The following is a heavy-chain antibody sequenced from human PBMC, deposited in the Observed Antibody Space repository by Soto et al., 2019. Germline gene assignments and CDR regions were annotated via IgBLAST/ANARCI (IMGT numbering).Heavy chain of an antibody. CDR2: INPATGAA. D-gene: IGHD3-3*01. Sequence: QLHLVQSGAVVKKPGASVTVSCSASGYPVTAYYMHWVRQAPGRGLEWMGGINPATGAAKYKQTFQGRVTTTRDTSTSTVFMELGGLTSEDTAVFYCARGGGVGVAGSAAFDMWGQGTLVTVSS. CDR3: ARGGGVGVAGSAAFDM. V-gene: IGHV1-2*02. J-gene: IGHJ3*02. CDR1: GYPVTAYY.